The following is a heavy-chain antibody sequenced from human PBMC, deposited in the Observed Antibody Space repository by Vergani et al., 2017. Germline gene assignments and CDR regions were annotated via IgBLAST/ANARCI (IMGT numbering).Heavy chain of an antibody. D-gene: IGHD6-19*01. V-gene: IGHV3-23*01. J-gene: IGHJ4*02. CDR3: AKVCSSGWGHFDY. CDR2: ISGSGST. CDR1: GFTFSSYV. Sequence: EVQLLESGGGLVQPGGSLRLSCAASGFTFSSYVMSWVRQAPGKGLEWVSTISGSGSTYYSDSVKGRFTISRDNSKNTLYLQVNSLRAEDTAIYYCAKVCSSGWGHFDYWGQGTLVTVSS.